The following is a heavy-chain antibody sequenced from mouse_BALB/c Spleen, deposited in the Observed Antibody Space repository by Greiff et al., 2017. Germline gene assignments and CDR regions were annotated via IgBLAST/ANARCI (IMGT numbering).Heavy chain of an antibody. CDR2: ISSGSSTI. D-gene: IGHD2-14*01. V-gene: IGHV5-17*02. CDR1: GFTFSSFG. CDR3: ARYRWTTFDY. Sequence: DVKLVESGGGLVQPGGSRKLSCAASGFTFSSFGMHWVRQAPEKGLEWVAYISSGSSTIYYADTVKGRFTISRDNPKNTLFLQMTSIRSEDTAMYYCARYRWTTFDYWGQGTTLTVSA. J-gene: IGHJ2*01.